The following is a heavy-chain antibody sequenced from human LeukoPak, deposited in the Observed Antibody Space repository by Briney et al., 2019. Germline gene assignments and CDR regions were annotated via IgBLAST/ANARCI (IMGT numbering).Heavy chain of an antibody. V-gene: IGHV4-39*07. CDR1: GGSISSSSYY. CDR3: ARGLHDYGDPRIDY. J-gene: IGHJ4*02. Sequence: PSETLSLTCTVSGGSISSSSYYWGWIRQPPGKGLEWIGSIYYSGTTYYNPSLKSRVTISVDTSKNQFSLKLSSVTAADTAVYYCARGLHDYGDPRIDYWGQGTLVTVSS. D-gene: IGHD4-17*01. CDR2: IYYSGTT.